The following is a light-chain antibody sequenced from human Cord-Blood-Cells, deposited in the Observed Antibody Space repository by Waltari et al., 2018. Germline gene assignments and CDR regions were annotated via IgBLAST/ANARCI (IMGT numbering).Light chain of an antibody. Sequence: QSALTQPASVSGSPGQSITISCTGTSSDVGRYNLVSWYQQHPGKAPILMIYEVSKRPSGVSNRFSGSKSGNTAALTSSGLQAEDEADYYCCSYAGSSTYVFGTGTKVTVL. J-gene: IGLJ1*01. V-gene: IGLV2-23*02. CDR2: EVS. CDR1: SSDVGRYNL. CDR3: CSYAGSSTYV.